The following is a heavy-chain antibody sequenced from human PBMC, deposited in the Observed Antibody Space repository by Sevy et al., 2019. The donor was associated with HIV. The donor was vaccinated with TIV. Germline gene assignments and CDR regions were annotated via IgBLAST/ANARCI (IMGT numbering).Heavy chain of an antibody. CDR1: GFTFSSYA. CDR3: ARGYYYGSGSYNYMDV. J-gene: IGHJ6*03. V-gene: IGHV3-64*01. Sequence: GGSLRLSCAASGFTFSSYAMHWVRQAPGKGLEYVSAISSNWGSTYYANSVKGRFTISRDNSKNTLYLQMGSLRAEDMAVYYCARGYYYGSGSYNYMDVWGKGTTVTVSS. CDR2: ISSNWGST. D-gene: IGHD3-10*01.